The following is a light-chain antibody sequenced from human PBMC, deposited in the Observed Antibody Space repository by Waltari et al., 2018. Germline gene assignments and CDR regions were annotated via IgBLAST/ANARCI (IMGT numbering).Light chain of an antibody. CDR2: DAS. J-gene: IGKJ3*01. CDR1: QDIHIY. V-gene: IGKV1-33*01. CDR3: QQYDSLPFT. Sequence: DLQMTQSPSSLSASVGDRVTITCQASQDIHIYLSWYRQKAGNAPQLLIYDASILETGVPSRFTGSGSGTNFSFTITSLQPADIATYYCQQYDSLPFTFGPGTKVDFK.